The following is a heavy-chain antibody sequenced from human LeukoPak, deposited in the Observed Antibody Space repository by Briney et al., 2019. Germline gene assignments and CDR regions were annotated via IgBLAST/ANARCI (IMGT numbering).Heavy chain of an antibody. J-gene: IGHJ4*02. V-gene: IGHV1-18*01. CDR1: GGTFSSYA. CDR3: ARVGATNSFDY. Sequence: ASVKVSCKASGGTFSSYAISWVRQAPGQGLEWMGWISAYNGNTNYAQKLQGRVTMTTDTSTSTAYMELRSLRSDDTAVYYCARVGATNSFDYWGQGTLVTVSS. CDR2: ISAYNGNT. D-gene: IGHD1-26*01.